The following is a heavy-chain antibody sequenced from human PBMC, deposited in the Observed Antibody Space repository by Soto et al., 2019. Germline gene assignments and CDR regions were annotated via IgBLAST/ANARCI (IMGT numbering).Heavy chain of an antibody. J-gene: IGHJ5*02. CDR1: GGSFSGYY. Sequence: SETLSLTCAVYGGSFSGYYWSWIRQPPGKGLEWIGEINHSGSTNYNPSLKSRVTISVDTSKNQFSLKLSSVTAADTAVYYCARGDIVVVVAATPRRVNWFDPWGQGTLVTVSS. D-gene: IGHD2-15*01. V-gene: IGHV4-34*01. CDR3: ARGDIVVVVAATPRRVNWFDP. CDR2: INHSGST.